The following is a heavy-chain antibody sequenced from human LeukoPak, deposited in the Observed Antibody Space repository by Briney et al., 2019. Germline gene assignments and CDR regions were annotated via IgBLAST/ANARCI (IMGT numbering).Heavy chain of an antibody. CDR3: ARDNSVGTNAWWFDP. CDR2: INPSGGST. D-gene: IGHD4-23*01. CDR1: GYTFTSYY. Sequence: ASVKVSCKASGYTFTSYYMHWVRQAPGQGLEWMGIINPSGGSTCYAQKFQGRVTMTRDMSTSTDYMELSSLRSEDTAVYYCARDNSVGTNAWWFDPWGQGTLVTVSS. J-gene: IGHJ5*02. V-gene: IGHV1-46*01.